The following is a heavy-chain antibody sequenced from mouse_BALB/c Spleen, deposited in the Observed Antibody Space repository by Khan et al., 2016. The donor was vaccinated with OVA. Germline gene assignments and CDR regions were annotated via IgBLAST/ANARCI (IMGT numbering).Heavy chain of an antibody. CDR2: INPTSGYT. CDR3: TRDRSDY. Sequence: QVQLKQSGAELAKPGASVKMSCKASGYTFTTYWMHWIKQRPGQGLEWIGYINPTSGYTDYNEKFKDRATLSADKSSSTAYMQLTSLTSEDSAVYYSTRDRSDYWGQGTTLTVSS. V-gene: IGHV1-7*01. J-gene: IGHJ2*01. CDR1: GYTFTTYW.